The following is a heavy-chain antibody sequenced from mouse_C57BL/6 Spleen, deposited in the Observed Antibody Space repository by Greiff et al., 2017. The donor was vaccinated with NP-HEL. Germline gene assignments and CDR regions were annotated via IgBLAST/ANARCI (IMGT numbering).Heavy chain of an antibody. CDR3: TSDWNYDYAFAY. Sequence: EVQLVESGEGLVKPGGSLKLSCAASGFTFSSYAMSWVRQTPEKRLEWVAYISSGGDYNYYADTVTGRFTISRDNARNTLYLQMSSLKSEDTAMYYCTSDWNYDYAFAYWGQGTLVTVSA. V-gene: IGHV5-9-1*02. D-gene: IGHD2-4*01. J-gene: IGHJ3*01. CDR2: ISSGGDYN. CDR1: GFTFSSYA.